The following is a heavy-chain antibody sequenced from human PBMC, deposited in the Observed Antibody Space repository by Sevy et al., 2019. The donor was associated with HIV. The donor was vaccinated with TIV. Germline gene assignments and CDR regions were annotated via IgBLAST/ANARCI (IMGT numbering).Heavy chain of an antibody. CDR1: GGSISSYY. D-gene: IGHD3-10*01. CDR3: ARESDYYGSGSLFDY. CDR2: IYYSGST. V-gene: IGHV4-59*01. J-gene: IGHJ4*02. Sequence: SETLSLTCTVSGGSISSYYCSWIRQPPGKGLEWIGYIYYSGSTNYNPSLKSRVTRSVNTSKNKFSLRLSSVTAADTAVYYCARESDYYGSGSLFDYWGQGALVTVSS.